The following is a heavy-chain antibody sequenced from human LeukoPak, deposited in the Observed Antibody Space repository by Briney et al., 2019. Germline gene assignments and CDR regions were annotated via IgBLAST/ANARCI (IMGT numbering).Heavy chain of an antibody. CDR1: GFTFSSYA. V-gene: IGHV3-23*01. Sequence: GGSLRLSCAASGFTFSSYAMSRVRQAPGKELEWVSAISGSGGSTYYADSVKGRFTISRDNSKNTLYLQMNSLRAEDTAVYYCANGAMAVSSSNPGVRYYYMDVWGKGTTVTVSS. D-gene: IGHD6-6*01. CDR3: ANGAMAVSSSNPGVRYYYMDV. J-gene: IGHJ6*03. CDR2: ISGSGGST.